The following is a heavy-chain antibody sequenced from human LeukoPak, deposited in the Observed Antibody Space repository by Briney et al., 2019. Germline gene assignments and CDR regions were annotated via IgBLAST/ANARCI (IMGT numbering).Heavy chain of an antibody. CDR3: ARDDYVWGTYRQYYSYMDV. J-gene: IGHJ6*03. V-gene: IGHV3-7*01. Sequence: GGSLRLSCAASGFTFSNYWMSWVRQAPGKGLEWVANIKQDGSEKYYVDSVNGRFTISRDNAKNTLYLQMNSLRADATALYYCARDDYVWGTYRQYYSYMDVWGKGTTVTISS. CDR2: IKQDGSEK. D-gene: IGHD3-16*02. CDR1: GFTFSNYW.